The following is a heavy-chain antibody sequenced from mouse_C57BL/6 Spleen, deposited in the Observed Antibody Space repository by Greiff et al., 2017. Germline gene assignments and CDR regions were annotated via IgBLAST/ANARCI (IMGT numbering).Heavy chain of an antibody. CDR2: IDPSDSET. J-gene: IGHJ2*01. CDR1: GYTFTSYW. Sequence: QVQLKQPGAELVRPGSSVKLSCKASGYTFTSYWMHWVKQRPIQGLEWIGNIDPSDSETHYNQKFKDKATLTVDKSSSTAYMQLSSLTSEDSAVYYCARSSGNYYFDYWGQGTTLTVSS. D-gene: IGHD2-1*01. V-gene: IGHV1-52*01. CDR3: ARSSGNYYFDY.